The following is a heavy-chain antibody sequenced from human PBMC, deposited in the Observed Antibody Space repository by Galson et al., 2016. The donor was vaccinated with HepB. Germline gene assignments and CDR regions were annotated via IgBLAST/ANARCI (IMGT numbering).Heavy chain of an antibody. CDR1: RFIFSRFG. Sequence: SLRLSCAASRFIFSRFGMHWVRQAPGKGLEWVAIISLDGTNEYYADSVKGRFAISRDNSKNTLYLQMNGLRAEETAIYYCARGSVSFDFDPWGQGTRVTVSS. J-gene: IGHJ5*02. D-gene: IGHD3-9*01. V-gene: IGHV3-33*05. CDR3: ARGSVSFDFDP. CDR2: ISLDGTNE.